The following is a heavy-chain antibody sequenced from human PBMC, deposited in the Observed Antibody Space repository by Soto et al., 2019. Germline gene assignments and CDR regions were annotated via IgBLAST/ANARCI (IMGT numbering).Heavy chain of an antibody. CDR3: ARGGSRYYYCGMDV. D-gene: IGHD1-26*01. CDR2: INAGNGNT. Sequence: GASVKVSCKASGYTFTSYAMHWVRQAPGQRLEWMGWINAGNGNTKYSQKFQGRVTITRDTSASTAYMELSSLRSEDTAVYYCARGGSRYYYCGMDVWGQGTTVTVSS. V-gene: IGHV1-3*01. J-gene: IGHJ6*02. CDR1: GYTFTSYA.